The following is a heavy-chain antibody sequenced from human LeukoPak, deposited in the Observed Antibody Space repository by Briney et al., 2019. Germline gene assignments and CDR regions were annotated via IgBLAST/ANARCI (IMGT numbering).Heavy chain of an antibody. V-gene: IGHV3-7*01. D-gene: IGHD5-24*01. Sequence: GSLRLSCAASGFSFSSHWMSWFRQAPGQGLEWAANINQDGREKQYVDSVRGRFTISRDNAKNSLYLQMNSLRVEDTALYYCARDGVRDGLYFDYWGQGILVTVSS. CDR2: INQDGREK. CDR3: ARDGVRDGLYFDY. CDR1: GFSFSSHW. J-gene: IGHJ4*02.